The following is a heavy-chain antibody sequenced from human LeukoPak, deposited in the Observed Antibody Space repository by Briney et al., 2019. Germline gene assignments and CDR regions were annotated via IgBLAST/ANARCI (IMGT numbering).Heavy chain of an antibody. J-gene: IGHJ4*02. V-gene: IGHV4-59*01. CDR3: ARRGYDYVWGSYRFDY. CDR1: GGSISSYY. D-gene: IGHD3-16*02. Sequence: SETLSLTCTVSGGSISSYYWSWIRQPPGKGLEWIGYIYYSGSTNYNPSLKSRVTISVDTSKNQFSLKLSSVTAADTAVYYCARRGYDYVWGSYRFDYWGQGTLVTVSS. CDR2: IYYSGST.